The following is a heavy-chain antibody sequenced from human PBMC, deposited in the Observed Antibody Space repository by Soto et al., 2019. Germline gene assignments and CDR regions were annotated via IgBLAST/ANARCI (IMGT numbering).Heavy chain of an antibody. V-gene: IGHV1-3*01. CDR1: GYTFTSYA. CDR3: ARALAHGIPDY. Sequence: QVQLVQSGAEVKKPGASVKVSCKAFGYTFTSYAIHWVRQAPGQRLEWMGWINAGNGNTKYSQKFQGRVTITRDTSASTAYMALTSLRSEDAAGYYCARALAHGIPDYWGQRTLGTVSS. D-gene: IGHD2-21*01. J-gene: IGHJ4*02. CDR2: INAGNGNT.